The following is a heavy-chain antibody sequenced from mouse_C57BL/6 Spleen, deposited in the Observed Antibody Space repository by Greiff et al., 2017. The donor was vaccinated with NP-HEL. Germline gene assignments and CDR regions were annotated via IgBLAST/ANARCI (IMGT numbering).Heavy chain of an antibody. Sequence: DVKLVESGGGLVKPGGSLKLSCAASGFTFSSYTMSWVRQTPEKRLEWVATISGGGGNTYYPDSVKGRFTISRDNAKNTLYLQMSRLRSEDTALYYCARQGLYYSNSYYYAMDYWGQGTSVTVSS. V-gene: IGHV5-9*01. D-gene: IGHD2-5*01. CDR2: ISGGGGNT. J-gene: IGHJ4*01. CDR3: ARQGLYYSNSYYYAMDY. CDR1: GFTFSSYT.